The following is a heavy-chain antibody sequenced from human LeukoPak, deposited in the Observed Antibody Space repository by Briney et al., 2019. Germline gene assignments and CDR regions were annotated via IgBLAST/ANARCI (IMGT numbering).Heavy chain of an antibody. D-gene: IGHD3-22*01. CDR3: ARGQEYYYDSSAYSKFDY. CDR1: GFIFDDYA. Sequence: GGSLRLSCAASGFIFDDYAMSWVRQAPGKGLEWVSGINWNGGSTGYADSVKGRFTISRDNSKNTLYLQMNSLRAEDTALYYCARGQEYYYDSSAYSKFDYWGQGTLVTVSS. V-gene: IGHV3-20*04. CDR2: INWNGGST. J-gene: IGHJ4*02.